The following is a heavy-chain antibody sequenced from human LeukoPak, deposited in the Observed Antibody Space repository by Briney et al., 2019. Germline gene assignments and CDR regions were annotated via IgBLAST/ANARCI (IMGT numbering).Heavy chain of an antibody. V-gene: IGHV3-21*01. CDR2: ISSSSSYI. D-gene: IGHD3-3*01. CDR3: ARDQGVAIFGVVEYYFDY. Sequence: GGSLRLSCAASGFTFSSYSMNWVRQAPGKGLEWVSSISSSSSYIYYADSVKGRFTISRDNAKNSLYLQMNSLRAEDTAVYYCARDQGVAIFGVVEYYFDYWGQGTLVTVSS. CDR1: GFTFSSYS. J-gene: IGHJ4*02.